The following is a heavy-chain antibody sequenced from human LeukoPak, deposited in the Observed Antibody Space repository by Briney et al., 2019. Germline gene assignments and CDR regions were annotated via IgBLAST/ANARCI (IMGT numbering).Heavy chain of an antibody. V-gene: IGHV1-69*04. CDR1: GGTFSSYA. CDR3: ARDGDYYDSSGLLRTDY. D-gene: IGHD3-22*01. J-gene: IGHJ4*02. Sequence: SVKVSCKASGGTFSSYAISWVRQAPGQGLEWMGRIIPILGIANYAQKFQGRVTITADKSTSTAYMELSSLRSEDTAVYYCARDGDYYDSSGLLRTDYWGQGTRVTVSS. CDR2: IIPILGIA.